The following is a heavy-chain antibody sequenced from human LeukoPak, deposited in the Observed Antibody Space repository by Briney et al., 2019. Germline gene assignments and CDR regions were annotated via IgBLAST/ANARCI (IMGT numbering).Heavy chain of an antibody. V-gene: IGHV3-74*01. Sequence: PGGSLRLSCAASGFTFSSYWMHWVRQAPGKGLVWVSRISSDGSSTDYADSVKGRFTISRDNAKNTLYLQMNSLRAEDTAVYYCASRIPYASSSYWGQGTLVTVSS. CDR1: GFTFSSYW. CDR2: ISSDGSST. CDR3: ASRIPYASSSY. D-gene: IGHD3-22*01. J-gene: IGHJ4*02.